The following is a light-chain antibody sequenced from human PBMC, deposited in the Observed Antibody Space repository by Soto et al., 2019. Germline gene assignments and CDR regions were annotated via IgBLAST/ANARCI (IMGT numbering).Light chain of an antibody. Sequence: EIVLAQSPGTLSLSPGERATLSCRASQSVSSYLAWHQQKPGQAPRLLIYDASNRATGIPARFSGSGSGTDFTLTISSLEPEDFAVYYCQQRSNWPPTFGQGTKVDIK. CDR1: QSVSSY. CDR2: DAS. CDR3: QQRSNWPPT. V-gene: IGKV3-11*01. J-gene: IGKJ1*01.